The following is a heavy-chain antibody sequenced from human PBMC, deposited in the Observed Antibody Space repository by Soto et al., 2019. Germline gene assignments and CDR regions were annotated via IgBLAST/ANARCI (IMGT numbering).Heavy chain of an antibody. CDR3: ARDPAPIGWYDY. V-gene: IGHV3-74*01. Sequence: PGGSLRLSCAASGFTLSSYWMHWVRQAPGKGLEWVSRINRDGSSTSYADSVKGRFTISRDSAKNTLYLQMNGLRAEDTAVYYCARDPAPIGWYDYWGQGTLVTVSS. CDR2: INRDGSST. D-gene: IGHD6-19*01. J-gene: IGHJ4*02. CDR1: GFTLSSYW.